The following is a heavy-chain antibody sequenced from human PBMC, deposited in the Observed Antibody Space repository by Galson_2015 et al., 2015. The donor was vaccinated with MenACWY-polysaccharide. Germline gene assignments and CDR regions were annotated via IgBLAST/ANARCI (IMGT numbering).Heavy chain of an antibody. D-gene: IGHD1-26*01. J-gene: IGHJ4*02. CDR3: ARVEKYSGSYYILH. CDR1: GYSISRGYS. CDR2: IYHRGST. Sequence: LSLTCAVSGYSISRGYSWGWVRQPPGKGLGWIGSIYHRGSTYYNPSLKSRVTLSVDTSKNQFTLKLRSATAADTAVYYCARVEKYSGSYYILHWGQGTLVTVSS. V-gene: IGHV4-38-2*01.